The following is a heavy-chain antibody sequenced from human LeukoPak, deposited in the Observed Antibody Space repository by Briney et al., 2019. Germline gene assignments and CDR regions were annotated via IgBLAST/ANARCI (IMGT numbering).Heavy chain of an antibody. J-gene: IGHJ5*02. Sequence: ASVKVSCKVSGYTLTELSMHWVRQAPGKGLEWMGGFDPEDGETIYAQKFQGRVTMTEDTSTDTAYMELSRLRSDDTAVYYCARDFAFAMVVSFDPWGQGTLVTVSS. CDR2: FDPEDGET. CDR1: GYTLTELS. D-gene: IGHD5-18*01. V-gene: IGHV1-24*01. CDR3: ARDFAFAMVVSFDP.